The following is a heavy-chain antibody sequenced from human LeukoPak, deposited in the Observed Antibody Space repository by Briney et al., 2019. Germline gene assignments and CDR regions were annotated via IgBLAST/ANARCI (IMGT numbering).Heavy chain of an antibody. CDR1: GGSISSGGYY. D-gene: IGHD3-3*01. Sequence: SETLSLTCTVSGGSISSGGYYWSWIRQHPGKGLEWIGYIYYSGSTYYNPSLKSRVTISVDTSKNQFSLKLSSVTAADTAVYYRARGTFGVVITWHYWGQGTLVTVSS. CDR2: IYYSGST. V-gene: IGHV4-31*03. CDR3: ARGTFGVVITWHY. J-gene: IGHJ4*02.